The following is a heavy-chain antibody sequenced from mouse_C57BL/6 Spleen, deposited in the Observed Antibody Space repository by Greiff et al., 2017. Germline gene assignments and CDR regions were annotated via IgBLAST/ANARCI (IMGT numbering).Heavy chain of an antibody. CDR2: ISYDGSN. Sequence: DVKLQESGPGLVKPSQSLSLTCSVTGYSITSGYYWNWIRQFPGNKLEWMGYISYDGSNNYNPSLKNRISITRDTSKNQFFLKLNSVTTEDTATYYCAREGYDYVLFAYWGQGTLVTVSA. CDR3: AREGYDYVLFAY. D-gene: IGHD2-4*01. CDR1: GYSITSGYY. J-gene: IGHJ3*01. V-gene: IGHV3-6*01.